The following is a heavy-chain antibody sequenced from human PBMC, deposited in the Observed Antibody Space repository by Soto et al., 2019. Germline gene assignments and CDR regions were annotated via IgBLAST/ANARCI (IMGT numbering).Heavy chain of an antibody. CDR1: GFSFVNYA. V-gene: IGHV3-23*01. Sequence: QTGGSLRLSCAASGFSFVNYAMNWVRQAPGKGLEWVSGLSGSGTSTYYADSVKGRFTTSRDNSRDTLFLQMNSLTADDTAVYYCAKATTNGGWFNPFDSWGQGALVTVSS. D-gene: IGHD6-19*01. CDR2: LSGSGTST. J-gene: IGHJ4*02. CDR3: AKATTNGGWFNPFDS.